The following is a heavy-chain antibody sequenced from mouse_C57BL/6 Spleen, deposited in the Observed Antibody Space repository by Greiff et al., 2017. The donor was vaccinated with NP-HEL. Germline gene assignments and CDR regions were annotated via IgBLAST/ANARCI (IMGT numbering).Heavy chain of an antibody. CDR2: IDPEDGET. D-gene: IGHD1-1*01. J-gene: IGHJ3*01. Sequence: EVQLQQSGAELVKPGASVKLSCTASGFNIKDYYMHWVKQRTEQGLEWIGRIDPEDGETKYAPQFKGKATITADTSSNTAYLQLSSLTSEDTAGYYCARGGYGSSWGFADWGQGTLVTVSA. V-gene: IGHV14-2*01. CDR3: ARGGYGSSWGFAD. CDR1: GFNIKDYY.